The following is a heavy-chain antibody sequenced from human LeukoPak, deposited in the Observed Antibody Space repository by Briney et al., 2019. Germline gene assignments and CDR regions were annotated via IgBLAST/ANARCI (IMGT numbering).Heavy chain of an antibody. CDR3: ARGYYYDTSGYPPFDY. D-gene: IGHD3-22*01. J-gene: IGHJ4*02. V-gene: IGHV1-8*03. CDR2: MNPNSGDT. CDR1: GYTFIGYE. Sequence: ASVKVSCKASGYTFIGYEINWVRQATGPGLEWMGWMNPNSGDTGYAQKFQGRVTITRNTSISTAYMELRSLTSDDTAVYYCARGYYYDTSGYPPFDYWGQGTLVTVSS.